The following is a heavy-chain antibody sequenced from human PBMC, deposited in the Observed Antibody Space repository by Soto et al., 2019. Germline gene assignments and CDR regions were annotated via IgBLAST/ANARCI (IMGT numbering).Heavy chain of an antibody. J-gene: IGHJ5*02. CDR3: AREAPGRPYYDFWSGYYYNWFDP. Sequence: QVQLVQSGAEVKKPGSSVKVSCKASGGTFSSYAISWVRQAPGQGLEWMGGIIPIFGTANYAQKFQGRVTITADESTSTAYMELSSLRSEDTAVYYCAREAPGRPYYDFWSGYYYNWFDPWGQGTLVTVSS. CDR2: IIPIFGTA. CDR1: GGTFSSYA. D-gene: IGHD3-3*01. V-gene: IGHV1-69*01.